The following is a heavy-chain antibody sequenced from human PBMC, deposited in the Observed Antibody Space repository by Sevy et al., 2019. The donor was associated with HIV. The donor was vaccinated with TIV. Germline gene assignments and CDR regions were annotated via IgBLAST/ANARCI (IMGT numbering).Heavy chain of an antibody. J-gene: IGHJ1*01. Sequence: GGSLRLSCAASGFTFSNYALTWVRQAPGKGLDWVSSITGSSTTIYYADSVKGRFTVSRDNSNNTLYLHINSLRAEDTAVYYCARDGLYGGNFEYLQHWGQGTLVTVSS. CDR2: ITGSSTTI. V-gene: IGHV3-23*01. CDR1: GFTFSNYA. CDR3: ARDGLYGGNFEYLQH. D-gene: IGHD4-17*01.